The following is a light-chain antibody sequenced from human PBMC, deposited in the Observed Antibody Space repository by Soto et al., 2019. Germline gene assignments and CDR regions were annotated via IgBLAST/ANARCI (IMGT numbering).Light chain of an antibody. CDR3: QQYGSSPPVT. V-gene: IGKV3-20*01. CDR1: QSVSSTY. Sequence: EIVLTQSPGTLSLSPGERATLSCRASQSVSSTYLAWYQQKPGQAPRLLIYGPSIRATGIPDRFSGSGSGTDFRLTISRLEPEAFAVYYCQQYGSSPPVTFGGGTKVEI. J-gene: IGKJ4*01. CDR2: GPS.